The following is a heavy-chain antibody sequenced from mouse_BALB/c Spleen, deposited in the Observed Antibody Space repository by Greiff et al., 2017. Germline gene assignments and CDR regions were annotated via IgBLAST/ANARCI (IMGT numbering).Heavy chain of an antibody. CDR3: AREGITTVPLFDY. CDR2: INPYNDGT. Sequence: VQLQQSGPELVKPGASVKMSCKASGYTFTSYVMHWVKQKPGQGLEWIGYINPYNDGTKYNEKFKGKATLTSDKSSSTAYMELSSLTSEDSAVYYCAREGITTVPLFDYWGQGTTLTVSS. D-gene: IGHD1-1*01. J-gene: IGHJ2*01. V-gene: IGHV1-14*01. CDR1: GYTFTSYV.